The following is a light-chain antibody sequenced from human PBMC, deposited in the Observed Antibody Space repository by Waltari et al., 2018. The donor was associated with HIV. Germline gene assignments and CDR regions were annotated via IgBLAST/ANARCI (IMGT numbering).Light chain of an antibody. CDR2: SNN. Sequence: QSVLTQPPSASGTPGQRVTISSSGRSSNIGSTPETCYQQLPGTAPKLLIYSNNQRPSGVPDRFSGSKSGTSASLAISGLQSEDEADYYCAAWDDSLNGPVFGGGTKLTVL. CDR1: SSNIGSTP. CDR3: AAWDDSLNGPV. V-gene: IGLV1-44*01. J-gene: IGLJ2*01.